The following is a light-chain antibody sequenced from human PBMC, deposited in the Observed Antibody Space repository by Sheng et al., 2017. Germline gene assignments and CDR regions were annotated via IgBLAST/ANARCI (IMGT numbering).Light chain of an antibody. CDR1: SSNIGSDY. V-gene: IGLV1-51*01. CDR3: GTWDSGLSAGV. CDR2: DDN. Sequence: QSVLTQPPSVSAAPGQKVTISCSGSSSNIGSDYVSWYQHLSGTAPKLLIYDDNERPSGISDRFSGSKSGTSATLGISGLQTGDEADYYCGTWDSGLSAGVFGGGTRLTVL. J-gene: IGLJ3*02.